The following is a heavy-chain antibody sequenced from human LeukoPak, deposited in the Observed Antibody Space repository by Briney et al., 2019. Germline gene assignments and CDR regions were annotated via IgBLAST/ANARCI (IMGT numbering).Heavy chain of an antibody. J-gene: IGHJ4*02. V-gene: IGHV4-61*02. Sequence: SETLSLTCTVSGGSISSGSYYWSWIRQPAGKGLEWIGRIYTSGSTNYNPSLKSRVTISVDTSKNQFSLKLSSVSAADTAVYYCAKGGELLSGFYYWGQGTLVTVSS. CDR2: IYTSGST. CDR3: AKGGELLSGFYY. D-gene: IGHD1-7*01. CDR1: GGSISSGSYY.